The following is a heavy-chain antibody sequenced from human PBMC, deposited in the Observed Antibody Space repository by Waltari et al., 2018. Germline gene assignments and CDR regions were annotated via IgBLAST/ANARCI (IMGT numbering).Heavy chain of an antibody. CDR2: MNPNSGNT. CDR1: GYTFTSYD. J-gene: IGHJ4*02. CDR3: ARTMARYCSGGSCPLTDY. V-gene: IGHV1-8*01. Sequence: QVQLVQSGAEVKKPGASVKVSCKASGYTFTSYDIHWVRQATGQGLEWMGWMNPNSGNTGYAQKFQGRVTMTRNTSISTAYMELSSLRSEHTAVYYCARTMARYCSGGSCPLTDYWGQGTLVTVSS. D-gene: IGHD2-15*01.